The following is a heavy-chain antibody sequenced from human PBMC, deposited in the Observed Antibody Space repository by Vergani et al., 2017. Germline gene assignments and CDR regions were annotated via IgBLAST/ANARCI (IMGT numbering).Heavy chain of an antibody. V-gene: IGHV3-21*01. J-gene: IGHJ4*02. CDR2: ISSSSSYI. CDR3: ARDPLPYYFDY. D-gene: IGHD1-26*01. CDR1: GFTFSSYS. Sequence: EVQLVESGGGLVKPGGSLRLSCAASGFTFSSYSMNWVRQAPGKGLEWVSSISSSSSYIYYADSVKGRFTISRDNANNSLYLQMNSLRAEDTAVYYCARDPLPYYFDYWGQGTLVTVSS.